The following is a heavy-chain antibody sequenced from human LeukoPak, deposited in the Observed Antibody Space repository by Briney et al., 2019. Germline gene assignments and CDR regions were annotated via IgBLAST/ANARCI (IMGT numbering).Heavy chain of an antibody. J-gene: IGHJ4*02. V-gene: IGHV3-23*01. D-gene: IGHD3-22*01. CDR1: GFTFSSSA. CDR2: ISNNGGYT. Sequence: GGSLRLSCAASGFTFSSSAMSWVRQAPGKGLEWVSAISNNGGYTYYADSVQGRFTISRDNSKSTLCLQMNSLRAEDTAIYYCAKEIDDTSGWNDYWGQGTLVTVSS. CDR3: AKEIDDTSGWNDY.